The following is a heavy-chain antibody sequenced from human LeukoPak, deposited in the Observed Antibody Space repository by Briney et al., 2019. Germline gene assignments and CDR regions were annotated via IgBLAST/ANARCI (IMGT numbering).Heavy chain of an antibody. CDR1: GFTFSNYA. V-gene: IGHV3-23*01. J-gene: IGHJ5*02. Sequence: GGSLRLSCAASGFTFSNYAMSWVRQAPGKGLEWVSAMSGSGGNTYYADSVKGRFTISRDNSMNTLYLQINSLRAEDTAVYYCAKDEPNYYGGFDLWGQGTLVTVSS. D-gene: IGHD3-10*01. CDR2: MSGSGGNT. CDR3: AKDEPNYYGGFDL.